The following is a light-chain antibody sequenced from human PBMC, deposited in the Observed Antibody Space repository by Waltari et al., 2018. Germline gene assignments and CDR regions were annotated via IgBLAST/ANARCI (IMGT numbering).Light chain of an antibody. CDR2: DAS. CDR1: QDISIY. V-gene: IGKV1-33*01. Sequence: DIQMTQSPSSLSASIGDRVTIICQASQDISIYVNWYQQKPGKAPRLLIYDASTLESGVPSRFTGSGSGTDFTFTINSLQPEDIATYYCLQYDNIPPYTFGQGTKLEIK. J-gene: IGKJ2*01. CDR3: LQYDNIPPYT.